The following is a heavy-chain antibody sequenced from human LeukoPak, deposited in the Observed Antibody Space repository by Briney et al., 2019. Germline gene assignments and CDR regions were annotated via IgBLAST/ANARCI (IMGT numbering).Heavy chain of an antibody. D-gene: IGHD3-22*01. CDR2: INSDGSST. Sequence: GGSLRLSCAASGLTFSNSFMHWVRQAPGKGLVWVSRINSDGSSTNYADSVKGRFTISRDNAKNSLYLQMNSLRDEDTAVYYCARGLPYYYDRSGYYGLWGQGTLVTVSS. J-gene: IGHJ4*02. CDR1: GLTFSNSF. V-gene: IGHV3-74*01. CDR3: ARGLPYYYDRSGYYGL.